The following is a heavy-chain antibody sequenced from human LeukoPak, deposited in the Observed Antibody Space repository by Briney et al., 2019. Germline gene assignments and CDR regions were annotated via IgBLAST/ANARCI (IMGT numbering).Heavy chain of an antibody. CDR1: GFTVSSNY. Sequence: PGGSLRLSCTASGFTVSSNYMTWVRQAAGKGLEWVSVIYSGDSTYYADSVKGRFTISRDNSKNTLYLQMNSLRAEDTAMYYCARELGDREYWGQGTLVIVSS. J-gene: IGHJ4*02. D-gene: IGHD3-16*01. CDR3: ARELGDREY. V-gene: IGHV3-66*01. CDR2: IYSGDST.